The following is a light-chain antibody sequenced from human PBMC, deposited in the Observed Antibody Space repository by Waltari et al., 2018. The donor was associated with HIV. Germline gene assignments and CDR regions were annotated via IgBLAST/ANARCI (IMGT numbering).Light chain of an antibody. CDR2: SAY. CDR3: QQSYGSPFN. Sequence: DIQMTQSPSSLSASLGDSVVITCQASQAISTYLNWYQQKPGKAPVLLVYSAYTLQPGAPSRFRGAGSGRDFSLSISGLQTEDFATYFCQQSYGSPFNFGPGT. V-gene: IGKV1-39*01. J-gene: IGKJ3*01. CDR1: QAISTY.